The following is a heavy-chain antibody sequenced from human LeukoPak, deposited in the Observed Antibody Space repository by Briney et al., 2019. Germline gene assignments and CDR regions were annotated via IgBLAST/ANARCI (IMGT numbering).Heavy chain of an antibody. D-gene: IGHD3-3*01. V-gene: IGHV1-69*13. Sequence: GASVKVSCKASGGTFSSYAISWVRQAPGQGLEWMGGIIPIFGTANYAQKFQGRVTITADESTSTAYMELSSLRSEDTAVYYCARVGADDFWSGPSYYYYYGMDVWGQGTTVTVSS. CDR1: GGTFSSYA. CDR3: ARVGADDFWSGPSYYYYYGMDV. CDR2: IIPIFGTA. J-gene: IGHJ6*02.